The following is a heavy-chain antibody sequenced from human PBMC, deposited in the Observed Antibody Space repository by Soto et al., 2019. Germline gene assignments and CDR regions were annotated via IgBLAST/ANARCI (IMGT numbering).Heavy chain of an antibody. J-gene: IGHJ4*02. V-gene: IGHV3-7*05. CDR1: GFIFSSYW. CDR2: IKQDGSEK. Sequence: GGSLRLSCAASGFIFSSYWMSWVRQAPGKGLEWVAKIKQDGSEKYYVDSVKGRFTISRDNAKNSLYLQMNSLRAEDTAVYYCARDYYYGSGSHFDYWGQGTVVTVSS. D-gene: IGHD3-10*01. CDR3: ARDYYYGSGSHFDY.